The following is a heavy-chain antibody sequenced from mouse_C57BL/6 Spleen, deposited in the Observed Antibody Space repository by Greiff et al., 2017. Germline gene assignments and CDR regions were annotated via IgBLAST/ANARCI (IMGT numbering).Heavy chain of an antibody. J-gene: IGHJ1*03. CDR3: ATYGNFYWYFDV. CDR2: IYPGSGST. D-gene: IGHD2-10*02. CDR1: GYTFTSYW. V-gene: IGHV1-55*01. Sequence: VQLQQPGAELVKPGASVKMSCKASGYTFTSYWITWVKQRPGQGLEWIGDIYPGSGSTNYNEKFKSKATLTVDTSSSTAYMQLSSLTSEDSAVYYCATYGNFYWYFDVWGTGTTVTVSS.